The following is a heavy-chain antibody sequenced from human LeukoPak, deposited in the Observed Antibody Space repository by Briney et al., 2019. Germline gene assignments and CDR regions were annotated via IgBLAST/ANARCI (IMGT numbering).Heavy chain of an antibody. J-gene: IGHJ4*02. CDR3: ARARGPKVLYYFDY. Sequence: PSETLSLTCTVYGGSFSDYHWSWIRQPPGKGLEWIGEISHSGSTNYNPSLMGRVTMSVDTSKNQFSLKLSSVSAADTAVYYCARARGPKVLYYFDYWGQGALVTVSS. V-gene: IGHV4-34*01. CDR2: ISHSGST. D-gene: IGHD3/OR15-3a*01. CDR1: GGSFSDYH.